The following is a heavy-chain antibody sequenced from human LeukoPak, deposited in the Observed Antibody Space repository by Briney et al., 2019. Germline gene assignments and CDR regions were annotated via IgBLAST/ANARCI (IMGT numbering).Heavy chain of an antibody. CDR2: TYYRSKWYN. Sequence: SQTLSLTCAISGDSVSSNSAAWNWIRQSPSRGLEWLGRTYYRSKWYNDYAVSVKSRITINPDTSKNQFSLQLNSVTPEDMAVYYCARDPAILGYCSGGSCYSGWFDPWGQGTLVTVSS. CDR1: GDSVSSNSAA. V-gene: IGHV6-1*01. D-gene: IGHD2-15*01. J-gene: IGHJ5*02. CDR3: ARDPAILGYCSGGSCYSGWFDP.